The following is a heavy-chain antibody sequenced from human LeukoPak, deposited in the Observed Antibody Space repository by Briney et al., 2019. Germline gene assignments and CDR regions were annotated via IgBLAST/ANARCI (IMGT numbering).Heavy chain of an antibody. J-gene: IGHJ5*02. D-gene: IGHD3-3*01. Sequence: PGGSLRLSCAASGFTFSNAWMSWVRQAPGKGPEWVGRIKSKTDGGTTDYAAPVKGRFTISRDDSKNTLYLQMNSLKTEDTAVYYCTTDSPRSATSYYDFWSGLFDPWGQGTLVTVSS. CDR3: TTDSPRSATSYYDFWSGLFDP. V-gene: IGHV3-15*01. CDR1: GFTFSNAW. CDR2: IKSKTDGGTT.